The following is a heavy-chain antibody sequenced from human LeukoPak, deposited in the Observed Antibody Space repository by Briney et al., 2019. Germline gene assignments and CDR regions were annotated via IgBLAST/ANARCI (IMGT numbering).Heavy chain of an antibody. CDR3: ARAGDKVATSFDY. CDR2: IIPIFGTA. J-gene: IGHJ4*02. V-gene: IGHV1-69*05. Sequence: SVKVSCKASGGTFISYAISWVRQAPGQGLEWMGGIIPIFGTANYAQKFQGRVTITTDESTSTAYMELSSLRSEDTAVYYCARAGDKVATSFDYWGQGTLVTVSS. CDR1: GGTFISYA. D-gene: IGHD5-12*01.